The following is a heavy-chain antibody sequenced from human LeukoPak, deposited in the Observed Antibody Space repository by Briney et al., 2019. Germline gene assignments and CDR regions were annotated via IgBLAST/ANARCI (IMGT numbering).Heavy chain of an antibody. V-gene: IGHV3-15*07. J-gene: IGHJ4*02. Sequence: GGSLRLSCAASGFTFNDAWMNWVRQAPGKGLEWVGRIKKKRDGGTADYAAPVKGRFTISRDDSKNMLYLQMNSLKTEDTAVYYCTRDRGSSTLGDYWGQGTLVTVSS. D-gene: IGHD7-27*01. CDR2: IKKKRDGGTA. CDR3: TRDRGSSTLGDY. CDR1: GFTFNDAW.